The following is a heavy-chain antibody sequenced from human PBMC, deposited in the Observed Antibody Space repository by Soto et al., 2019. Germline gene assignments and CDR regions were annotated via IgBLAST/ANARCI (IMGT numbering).Heavy chain of an antibody. V-gene: IGHV4-61*08. CDR2: IYYSGST. J-gene: IGHJ6*03. D-gene: IGHD4-17*01. Sequence: SETLSLTCTVSGGSISSGDYYWSWIRQPPGKGLEWIGYIYYSGSTNYNPSLKSRVTISVDTSKNQFSLKLSSVTAADTAVYYCARGSPYGDRNYYYYYYMDVWGKGTTVTVSS. CDR3: ARGSPYGDRNYYYYYYMDV. CDR1: GGSISSGDYY.